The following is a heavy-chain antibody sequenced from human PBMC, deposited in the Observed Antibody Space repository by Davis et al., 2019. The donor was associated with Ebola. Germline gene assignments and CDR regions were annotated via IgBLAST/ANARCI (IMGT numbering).Heavy chain of an antibody. CDR3: ANIVVVPAANNYYYYYGMDV. CDR1: RGTFSSYA. Sequence: SVKVSCKASRGTFSSYAISWVRQAPGQGLEWMGRIIPILGIANYAQKFQGRVTITADKSTSTAYMELSSLRSEDTAVYYCANIVVVPAANNYYYYYGMDVWGQGTTVTVSS. CDR2: IIPILGIA. D-gene: IGHD2-2*01. V-gene: IGHV1-69*04. J-gene: IGHJ6*02.